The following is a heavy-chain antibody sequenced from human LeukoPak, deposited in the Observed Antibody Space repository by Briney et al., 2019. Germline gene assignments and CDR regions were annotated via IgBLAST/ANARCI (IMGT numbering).Heavy chain of an antibody. J-gene: IGHJ5*02. D-gene: IGHD5-18*01. V-gene: IGHV1-18*01. CDR1: GYTFTSYG. Sequence: ASVKVSCKASGYTFTSYGICWVRQAPGQGLEWMGWISAYNGNTNYAQKLQGRVTMTTDTSTSTAYMELRSLRSDDTAVYYGAVYSYGPNWFDPWGQGTLVTVSS. CDR2: ISAYNGNT. CDR3: AVYSYGPNWFDP.